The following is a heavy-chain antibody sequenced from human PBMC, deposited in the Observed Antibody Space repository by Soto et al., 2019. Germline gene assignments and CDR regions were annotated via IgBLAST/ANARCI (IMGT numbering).Heavy chain of an antibody. J-gene: IGHJ3*02. CDR2: IIPIFGTA. CDR1: GGTFSSYA. V-gene: IGHV1-69*13. D-gene: IGHD2-15*01. Sequence: SVKVSCKASGGTFSSYAISWGRQDPGQGLEWRGGIIPIFGTANYAQKFQGRVTITADESTSTAYMELSSLRSEDTAVYYCARPEVEGDLVVRPYDAFDIWGQGTMVTVSS. CDR3: ARPEVEGDLVVRPYDAFDI.